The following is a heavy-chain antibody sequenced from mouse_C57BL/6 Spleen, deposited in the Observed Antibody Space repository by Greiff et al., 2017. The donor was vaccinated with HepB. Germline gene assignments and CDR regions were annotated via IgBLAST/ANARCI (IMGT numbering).Heavy chain of an antibody. D-gene: IGHD1-1*01. V-gene: IGHV7-3*01. Sequence: EVKLVESGGGLVQPGGSLSLSCAASGFTFTDYYMSWVRQPPGKALEWLGFIRNKANGYTTEYSASVKGRFTISRDNSQIILYLQMNALRAEDSATYYCARSPITTVNFDYWGQGTTLTVSS. CDR2: IRNKANGYTT. CDR3: ARSPITTVNFDY. J-gene: IGHJ2*01. CDR1: GFTFTDYY.